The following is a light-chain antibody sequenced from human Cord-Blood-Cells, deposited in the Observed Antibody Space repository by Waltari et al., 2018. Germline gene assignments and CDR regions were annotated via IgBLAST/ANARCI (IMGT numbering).Light chain of an antibody. Sequence: DIQMTQSPSTLSASVGDRVTITCRASQSISSWLAWYQQKPGKAPKLLIYKASSLESGVPSRFSGSGSGTEFTLTISSLQPDDFATYYCQQYNSYCLYTFGQGTKLEIK. J-gene: IGKJ2*01. CDR3: QQYNSYCLYT. V-gene: IGKV1-5*03. CDR2: KAS. CDR1: QSISSW.